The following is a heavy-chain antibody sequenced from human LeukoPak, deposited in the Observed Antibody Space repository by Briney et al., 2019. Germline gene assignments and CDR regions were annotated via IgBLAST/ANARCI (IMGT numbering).Heavy chain of an antibody. CDR2: MSYDGGNK. Sequence: GGSLRLSCAASGFTFGSFAMYCVRQAPGKGLHCGAMMSYDGGNKYYADSVKGRFTISRDNSKDTLFLEMNSLRAVDAAMNYCARDRGGTGELKYYYGMDVWGQGTPVTVFS. V-gene: IGHV3-30*04. D-gene: IGHD3/OR15-3a*01. J-gene: IGHJ6*01. CDR3: ARDRGGTGELKYYYGMDV. CDR1: GFTFGSFA.